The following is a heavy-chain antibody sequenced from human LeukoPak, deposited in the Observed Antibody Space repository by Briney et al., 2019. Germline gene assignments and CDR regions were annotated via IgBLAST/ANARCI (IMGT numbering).Heavy chain of an antibody. J-gene: IGHJ3*02. V-gene: IGHV4-4*07. Sequence: SETLSLTCTVSGGSISSYYWSWIRQPAGKGLEWIGRIYTGGSTYYNPSLKSRVTISVDTSKNQFSLKLSSVTAADTAVYYCARQKYDFWSGIRDAFDIWGQGTMVTVSS. CDR1: GGSISSYY. D-gene: IGHD3-3*01. CDR3: ARQKYDFWSGIRDAFDI. CDR2: IYTGGST.